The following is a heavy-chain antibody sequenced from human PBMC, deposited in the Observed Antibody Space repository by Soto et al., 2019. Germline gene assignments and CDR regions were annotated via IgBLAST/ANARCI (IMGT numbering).Heavy chain of an antibody. CDR1: GFTFSSYA. J-gene: IGHJ4*02. V-gene: IGHV3-23*01. Sequence: HPGGSLRLSCAASGFTFSSYAMSWVRQAPGKGLEWVSGISGGGGSTYYADSVKGRFTISRDNSENTLYLHMNSLRAEDTARYYCVKETVAAAYVETSPFDFWGQGIQVTVSS. CDR2: ISGGGGST. CDR3: VKETVAAAYVETSPFDF. D-gene: IGHD2-15*01.